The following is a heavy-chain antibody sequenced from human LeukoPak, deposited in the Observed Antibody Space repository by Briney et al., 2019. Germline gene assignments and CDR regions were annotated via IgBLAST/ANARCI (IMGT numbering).Heavy chain of an antibody. Sequence: PGGSLRLSCAASGFTFSDYYMSWIRQAPGKGLEWVSHISSSGSTIYYADSVKGRFTISRDNAKNSLYLQMNSLRAEDTAVYYCARAFSSSWDCFDYWGQGTLVTVSS. CDR1: GFTFSDYY. J-gene: IGHJ4*02. D-gene: IGHD6-13*01. V-gene: IGHV3-11*01. CDR3: ARAFSSSWDCFDY. CDR2: ISSSGSTI.